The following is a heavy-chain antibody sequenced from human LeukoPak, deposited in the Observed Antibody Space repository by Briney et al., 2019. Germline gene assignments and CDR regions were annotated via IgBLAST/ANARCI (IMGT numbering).Heavy chain of an antibody. Sequence: GGSLRLSCAASGFTFSSYSMNWVRQAPGKGLEWVSSISSSSSYIYYADSVKGRFTISRDNAKNSLYLKMNSLRAEDTAVYYCARDGAYYYDSSLGFDYWGQGTLVTVSS. D-gene: IGHD3-22*01. J-gene: IGHJ4*02. CDR2: ISSSSSYI. CDR3: ARDGAYYYDSSLGFDY. V-gene: IGHV3-21*01. CDR1: GFTFSSYS.